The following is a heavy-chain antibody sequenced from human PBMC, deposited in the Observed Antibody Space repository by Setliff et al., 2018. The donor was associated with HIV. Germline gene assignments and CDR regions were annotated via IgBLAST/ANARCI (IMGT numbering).Heavy chain of an antibody. V-gene: IGHV4-4*07. CDR1: GGSFGVYR. J-gene: IGHJ4*02. Sequence: SETLSLTCTISGGSFGVYRWSWIRQSAGRGLEWIGRIDSSGTTDYKPSLKGRVAISVDTSRNQFSLRVTSVTAADTAVYFCARDVPLQMGPGPGGRYFDSWGQGTLVTVSS. D-gene: IGHD1-26*01. CDR2: IDSSGTT. CDR3: ARDVPLQMGPGPGGRYFDS.